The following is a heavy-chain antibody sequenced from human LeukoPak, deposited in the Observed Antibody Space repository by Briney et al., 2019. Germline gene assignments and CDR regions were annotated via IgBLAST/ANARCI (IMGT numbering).Heavy chain of an antibody. CDR3: ARVGCSGGSCYPGPFDY. Sequence: PSETPSLTCTVSGGSISSYYWSWIRQPPGKGLEWIGYIYYSGSTNYNPSLKSRVTISVDTSKNQFSLKLSSVTAADTAVYYCARVGCSGGSCYPGPFDYWGQGTLVTVSS. J-gene: IGHJ4*02. D-gene: IGHD2-15*01. CDR2: IYYSGST. CDR1: GGSISSYY. V-gene: IGHV4-59*01.